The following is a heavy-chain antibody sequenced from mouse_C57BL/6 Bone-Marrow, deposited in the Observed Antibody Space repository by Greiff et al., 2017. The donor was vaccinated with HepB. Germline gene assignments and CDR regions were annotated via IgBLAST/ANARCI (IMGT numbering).Heavy chain of an antibody. J-gene: IGHJ2*01. CDR3: ARWWYYFDY. D-gene: IGHD1-1*02. V-gene: IGHV1-63*01. CDR2: IYPGGGYT. Sequence: QVQLQQSGAELVRPGTSVKMSCKASGYTFTNYWIGWAKQRPGHGLEWVGDIYPGGGYTNYTEKFKGKATLTADKSSSTAYMQFSSLTSEDSAIYYCARWWYYFDYWGQGTTLTVSS. CDR1: GYTFTNYW.